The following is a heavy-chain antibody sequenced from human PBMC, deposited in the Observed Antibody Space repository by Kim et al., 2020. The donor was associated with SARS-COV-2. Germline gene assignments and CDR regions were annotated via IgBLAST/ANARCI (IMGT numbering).Heavy chain of an antibody. CDR3: ARQSQYYYDSSGYSDY. Sequence: GESLKISCKGSGYSFTSYWIGWVRQMPGKGLEWMGIIYPGDSDTRYSPSFQGQVTISADKSISTAYLQWSSLKASDTAMYYCARQSQYYYDSSGYSDYWGQGTLVTVSS. J-gene: IGHJ4*02. CDR1: GYSFTSYW. D-gene: IGHD3-22*01. V-gene: IGHV5-51*01. CDR2: IYPGDSDT.